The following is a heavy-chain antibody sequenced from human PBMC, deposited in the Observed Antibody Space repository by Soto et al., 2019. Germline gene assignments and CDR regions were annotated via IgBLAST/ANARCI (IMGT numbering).Heavy chain of an antibody. J-gene: IGHJ4*02. CDR1: GFTFDDYA. CDR2: ISWNSGSI. Sequence: PGGSLRLSCAASGFTFDDYAMHWVRQAPGKGLEWVSGISWNSGSIGYADSVKGRFTISRDNAKNSLYLQMNSLRAEDTALYYCAKEVNMGDYIWGSYRYFDYWGQGTLVTVSS. CDR3: AKEVNMGDYIWGSYRYFDY. D-gene: IGHD3-16*02. V-gene: IGHV3-9*01.